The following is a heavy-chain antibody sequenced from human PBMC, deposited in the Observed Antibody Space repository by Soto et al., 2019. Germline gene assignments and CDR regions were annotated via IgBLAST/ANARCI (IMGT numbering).Heavy chain of an antibody. V-gene: IGHV1-69*13. D-gene: IGHD6-6*01. J-gene: IGHJ4*02. Sequence: ASVKVSCKASGGTFSSYAISWVRQAPGQGLEWMGGIIPIFVTANYAQKFQGRVTITADESTSTAYMELSSLRSEDTAVYYCARGGKIAARRQIYFDYWGQGTLVTVSS. CDR3: ARGGKIAARRQIYFDY. CDR2: IIPIFVTA. CDR1: GGTFSSYA.